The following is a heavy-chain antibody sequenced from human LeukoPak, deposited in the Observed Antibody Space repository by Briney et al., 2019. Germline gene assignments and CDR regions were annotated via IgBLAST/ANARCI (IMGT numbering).Heavy chain of an antibody. Sequence: GGSLRLSCAASGFTFSNHAMNWVRQAPGKGLEWVSIISGSGTVTYYADSVKGRFTISRDNSKNTLYLQMNSLRAEDTAVYYCARVTMVAAASYNWFVPWGQGTLVTVSS. CDR3: ARVTMVAAASYNWFVP. V-gene: IGHV3-23*01. J-gene: IGHJ5*02. CDR1: GFTFSNHA. CDR2: ISGSGTVT. D-gene: IGHD2-15*01.